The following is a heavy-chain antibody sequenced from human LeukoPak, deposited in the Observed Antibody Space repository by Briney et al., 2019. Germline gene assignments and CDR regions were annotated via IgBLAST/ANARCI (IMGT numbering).Heavy chain of an antibody. Sequence: GGSLRLSCLVSGFTFSKFWMSWVRQAPGRGLEWVANIHPEGNEKYHVESVKGRFTISRDNAKNLLFLQMNGQRVEDTAVYYCARGDDFSGDHWGQGTLVTVSS. CDR2: IHPEGNEK. CDR3: ARGDDFSGDH. J-gene: IGHJ4*02. CDR1: GFTFSKFW. V-gene: IGHV3-7*04. D-gene: IGHD1-1*01.